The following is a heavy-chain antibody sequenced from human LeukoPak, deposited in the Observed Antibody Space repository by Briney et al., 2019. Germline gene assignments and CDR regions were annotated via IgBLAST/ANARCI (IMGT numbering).Heavy chain of an antibody. CDR3: ARRRTYYYDSSGRPPFDY. CDR1: GGSISSYY. J-gene: IGHJ4*02. V-gene: IGHV4-59*12. CDR2: IYYSGST. Sequence: KPSETLSLTCTVSGGSISSYYWSWIRQPPGKGLEWIGYIYYSGSTNYNPSLKSRVTISVDTSKNQFSLKLSSVTAADTAVYYCARRRTYYYDSSGRPPFDYWGQGTLVTVSS. D-gene: IGHD3-22*01.